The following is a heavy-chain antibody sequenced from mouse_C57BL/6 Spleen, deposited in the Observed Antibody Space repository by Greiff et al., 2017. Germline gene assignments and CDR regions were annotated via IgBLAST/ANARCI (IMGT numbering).Heavy chain of an antibody. J-gene: IGHJ3*01. CDR3: ARLSRDQGFAY. CDR1: GFTFSDYG. CDR2: ISNLAYSI. V-gene: IGHV5-15*01. Sequence: EVKLQEPGGGLVQPGGSLKLSCAASGFTFSDYGMAWVRQAPRKGPEWVAFISNLAYSINYADTVTGRFTISSENAKNTLYLERCRLRSEDTAMYYRARLSRDQGFAYWGQGTLVTVSA. D-gene: IGHD3-3*01.